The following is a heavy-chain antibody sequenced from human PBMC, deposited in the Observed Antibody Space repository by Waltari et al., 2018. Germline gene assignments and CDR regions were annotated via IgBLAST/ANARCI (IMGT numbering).Heavy chain of an antibody. CDR1: GGSFSGYY. CDR3: ARGGFLEWLLYTPLFDY. CDR2: INHRGST. Sequence: QVQLQQWGAGLLKPSETLSLTCAVYGGSFSGYYWSWIRQPPGKGLEWIGEINHRGSTNYNPSLKSRVTISVDTSKNQCSLKLSSVTAADTAVYYCARGGFLEWLLYTPLFDYWGQGTLVTVSS. J-gene: IGHJ4*02. V-gene: IGHV4-34*01. D-gene: IGHD3-3*01.